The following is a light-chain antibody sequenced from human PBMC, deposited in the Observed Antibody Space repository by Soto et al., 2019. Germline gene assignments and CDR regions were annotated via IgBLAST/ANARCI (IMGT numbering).Light chain of an antibody. Sequence: DIQMTQSPSSLSASVGDRVTISCQASQDIKNYLNWYQQKSGKAPKLLIYDASDLETGVPSMFSGSGSGTDFTFTINSLQPEDIATYYCQQYDNLPLTFGGGTKVDIK. V-gene: IGKV1-33*01. CDR3: QQYDNLPLT. J-gene: IGKJ4*01. CDR1: QDIKNY. CDR2: DAS.